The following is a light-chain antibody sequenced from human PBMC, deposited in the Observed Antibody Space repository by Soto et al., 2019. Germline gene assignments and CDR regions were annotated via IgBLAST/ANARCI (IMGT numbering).Light chain of an antibody. V-gene: IGKV1-27*01. J-gene: IGKJ4*01. CDR2: AAS. CDR1: QGISDY. Sequence: DIQITPSPCPLSAPLGAKVPIPCRASQGISDYLAWYQQKPGKVPKLLIYAASTLQSGVPSRFSGSGAGTDFTLTISSLQPEDIATYYCQKYNSAPLTFGGGTKVDIK. CDR3: QKYNSAPLT.